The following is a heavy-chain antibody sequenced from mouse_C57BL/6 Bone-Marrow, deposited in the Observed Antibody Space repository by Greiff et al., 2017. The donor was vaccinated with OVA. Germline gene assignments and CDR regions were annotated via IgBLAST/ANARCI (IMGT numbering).Heavy chain of an antibody. V-gene: IGHV3-6*01. CDR3: ARERYYGRADY. CDR1: GYSITSGYY. J-gene: IGHJ2*01. CDR2: ISYDGSN. D-gene: IGHD1-1*01. Sequence: EVKLMESGPGLVKPSQFLSLTCSVTGYSITSGYYWNWIRQFPGNKLEWMGYISYDGSNNYNPSLKNRISITRDTSKNQFFLKLNSVTTEDTATYYCARERYYGRADYWGQGTTLTVSS.